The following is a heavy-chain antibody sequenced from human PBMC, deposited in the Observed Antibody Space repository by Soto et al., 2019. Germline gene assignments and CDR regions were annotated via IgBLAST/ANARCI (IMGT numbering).Heavy chain of an antibody. CDR3: AKKRSAMYGPTDALDV. V-gene: IGHV3-30*18. D-gene: IGHD2-8*01. CDR1: RFIFSTYG. J-gene: IGHJ3*01. CDR2: ISPDGNIE. Sequence: QVQLVESGGDVVQPGRSLRLSCAASRFIFSTYGMHWVRQAPGKGLEWVAVISPDGNIENYADSLKGRFTISRDNSKNTVSLQLNSLRAEDTAVYYCAKKRSAMYGPTDALDVWGQGTMVTVSS.